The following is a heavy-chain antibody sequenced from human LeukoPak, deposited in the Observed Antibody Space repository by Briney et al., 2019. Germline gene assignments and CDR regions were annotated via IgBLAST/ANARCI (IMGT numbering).Heavy chain of an antibody. CDR1: GGSISSSSYY. V-gene: IGHV4-39*07. D-gene: IGHD5-18*01. Sequence: SETLSLTCTVSGGSISSSSYYWGWIRQPPGKGLEWIGSIYYSGSTYYNPSLKSRVTISVDTSKNQFSLKLSSVTAADTAVYYCARVSRAAKNAFDIWGQGTMVTVSS. CDR2: IYYSGST. CDR3: ARVSRAAKNAFDI. J-gene: IGHJ3*02.